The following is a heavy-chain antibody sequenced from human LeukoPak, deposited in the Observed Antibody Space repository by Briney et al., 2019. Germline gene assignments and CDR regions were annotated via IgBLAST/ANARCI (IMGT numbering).Heavy chain of an antibody. CDR2: ISGSGGST. CDR3: AKTYDILYGMDV. D-gene: IGHD3-9*01. V-gene: IGHV3-23*01. Sequence: GGSLRLSCAAPGFTFSSYAMSWVRQAPGKGLEWVSAISGSGGSTYYADSVKGRFTISRDNSKNTLYLQMNSLRAEDTAVYYCAKTYDILYGMDVWGKGTTVTVSS. J-gene: IGHJ6*04. CDR1: GFTFSSYA.